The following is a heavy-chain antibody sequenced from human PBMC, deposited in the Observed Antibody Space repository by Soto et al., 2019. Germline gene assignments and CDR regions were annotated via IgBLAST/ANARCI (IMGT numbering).Heavy chain of an antibody. V-gene: IGHV4-59*01. CDR1: GGPISSYY. CDR2: IDYSGST. Sequence: SETLSLTCTVSGGPISSYYRSWIRQPPGKGLEWIGYIDYSGSTNYNPSLKSRVTISVDRSKNQFSLKLSSVTAADTAVYYCASRNKGYYYGMDVWGQGTTVTVSS. J-gene: IGHJ6*02. CDR3: ASRNKGYYYGMDV.